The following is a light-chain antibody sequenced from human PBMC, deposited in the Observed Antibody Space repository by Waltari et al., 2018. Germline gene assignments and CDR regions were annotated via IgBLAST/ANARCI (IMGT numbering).Light chain of an antibody. CDR1: QGISSY. V-gene: IGKV1-8*01. J-gene: IGKJ1*01. CDR2: AAS. CDR3: QQYSATPPT. Sequence: AIRITQSPSSLSASTGDRVTITCRASQGISSYLAWYQQKPGKAPKVLIYAASTLQTGVPSRFSGTGSGTDFTLTISCLQSEDVEVYYCQQYSATPPTFGQGTKVEIK.